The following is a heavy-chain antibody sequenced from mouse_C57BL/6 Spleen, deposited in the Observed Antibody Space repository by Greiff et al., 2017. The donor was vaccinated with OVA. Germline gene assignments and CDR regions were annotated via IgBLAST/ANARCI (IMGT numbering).Heavy chain of an antibody. Sequence: VQLQQPGAELVMPGASVKLSCKASGYTFTSYWMHWVKQRPGQGLEWIGEIDPSDSYTNYNQKFKGKATLTVDKSSSTAYMQLSSLTSEDSAVYYCARSTGAGQLCVYFDDWGQGTTLTVSS. J-gene: IGHJ2*01. V-gene: IGHV1-69*01. CDR2: IDPSDSYT. D-gene: IGHD3-2*01. CDR1: GYTFTSYW. CDR3: ARSTGAGQLCVYFDD.